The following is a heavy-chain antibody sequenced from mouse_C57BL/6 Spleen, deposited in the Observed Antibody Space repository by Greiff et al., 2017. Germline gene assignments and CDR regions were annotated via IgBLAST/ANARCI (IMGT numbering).Heavy chain of an antibody. V-gene: IGHV1-74*01. J-gene: IGHJ2*01. CDR2: IHPSDSDT. Sequence: VQLQQPGAELVQPGASVKVSCKASGYTFTSYWMHWVKQRPGQGLEWIGRIHPSDSDTTYNQKFKGKAKLTVDKSSSTAYLELSNLASEDSAVYYCATNPYGSTFGYWGQGATLTVSS. CDR1: GYTFTSYW. CDR3: ATNPYGSTFGY. D-gene: IGHD1-1*01.